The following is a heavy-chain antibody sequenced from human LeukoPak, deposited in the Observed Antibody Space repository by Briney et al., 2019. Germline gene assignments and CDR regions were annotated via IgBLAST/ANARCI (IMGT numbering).Heavy chain of an antibody. Sequence: ASVKVSCKASGGTFSSYAISWVRQAPGQGLEWMGGIIPIFGTANYAQKFQGRVTITADESTSTAYMELSSLRSEDTAVYYCARGEDCSGGSCYYYYGMDVWGQGTTVTVSS. J-gene: IGHJ6*02. D-gene: IGHD2-15*01. CDR2: IIPIFGTA. V-gene: IGHV1-69*13. CDR3: ARGEDCSGGSCYYYYGMDV. CDR1: GGTFSSYA.